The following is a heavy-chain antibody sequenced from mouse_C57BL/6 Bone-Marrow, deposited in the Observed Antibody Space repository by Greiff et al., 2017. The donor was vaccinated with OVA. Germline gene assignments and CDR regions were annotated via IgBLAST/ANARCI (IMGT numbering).Heavy chain of an antibody. CDR3: ARAAVYDGYYGYFDY. CDR2: IYPGGGYT. D-gene: IGHD2-3*01. CDR1: GYTFTNYW. V-gene: IGHV1-63*01. J-gene: IGHJ2*01. Sequence: QVQLQQSGAELVRPGTSVKMSCKASGYTFTNYWIGWAKQRPGHGLEWIGDIYPGGGYTNYNEKFKGKATLTADKSSSTAYMQFSSLTSEDSAIYYCARAAVYDGYYGYFDYWGQGTTLTVSS.